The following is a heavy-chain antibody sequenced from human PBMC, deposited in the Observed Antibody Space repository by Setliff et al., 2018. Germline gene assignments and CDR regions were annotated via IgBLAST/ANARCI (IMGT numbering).Heavy chain of an antibody. V-gene: IGHV4-61*09. CDR3: ARSLGSGSYYNPRPFYSDY. D-gene: IGHD3-10*01. CDR2: IDPSGNT. J-gene: IGHJ4*02. CDR1: GGSISSGTNY. Sequence: PSETLSLTCTVSGGSISSGTNYWSWIRQPAGRGLEWIGHIDPSGNTNYQPSLKSRVTISGDTSKNQFSLKLTSVTAADTAVYYCARSLGSGSYYNPRPFYSDYWGQGTLVTVSS.